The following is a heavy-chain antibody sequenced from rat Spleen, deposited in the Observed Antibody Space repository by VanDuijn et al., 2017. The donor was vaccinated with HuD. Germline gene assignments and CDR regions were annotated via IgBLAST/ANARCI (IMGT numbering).Heavy chain of an antibody. Sequence: EVHLVESGGGLVQPGGSLKLSCVASGFTFNNYWMTWIRQAPGKGLEWVATIGNKGSITYYRDSVKGRFTIARDNAKSTLYLQMNSLRSEDTATYYCARHNSGYGVMDAWGQGASVTVSS. V-gene: IGHV5-31*01. J-gene: IGHJ4*01. D-gene: IGHD4-3*01. CDR1: GFTFNNYW. CDR2: IGNKGSIT. CDR3: ARHNSGYGVMDA.